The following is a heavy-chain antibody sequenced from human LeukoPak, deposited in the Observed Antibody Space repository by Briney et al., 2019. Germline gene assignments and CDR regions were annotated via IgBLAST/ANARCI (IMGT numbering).Heavy chain of an antibody. CDR2: ISGSGSST. Sequence: GGSLRLSCVASRFTLRSYAMSWVRQAPGKGLEWVSAISGSGSSTYYADSVKGRFTISRDNSKNTLYLQLNSLRAEDTAVYYCATDGQVWFQGGLDYWGQGTLVTVSS. J-gene: IGHJ4*02. D-gene: IGHD3/OR15-3a*01. CDR1: RFTLRSYA. V-gene: IGHV3-23*01. CDR3: ATDGQVWFQGGLDY.